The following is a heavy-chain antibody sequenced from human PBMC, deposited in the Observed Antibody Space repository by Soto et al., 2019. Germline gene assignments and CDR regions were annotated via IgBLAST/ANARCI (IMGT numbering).Heavy chain of an antibody. CDR3: ARPYAGNFDY. J-gene: IGHJ4*02. CDR1: GGSISSYY. Sequence: QVQLQESGPGLVKPSETLSLTCTVSGGSISSYYWSWIRQPPGKGLEWIGYIYYSGSTNYNPSLKSRVTISVDTSKNQFSLKLSSVTAADTAVYYCARPYAGNFDYWGQGTLVTVSS. CDR2: IYYSGST. V-gene: IGHV4-59*01. D-gene: IGHD2-8*01.